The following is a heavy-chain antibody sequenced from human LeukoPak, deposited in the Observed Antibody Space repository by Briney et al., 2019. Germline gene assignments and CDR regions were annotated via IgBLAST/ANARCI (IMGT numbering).Heavy chain of an antibody. Sequence: GGSLRLSCAASGFTFSSYGMHWVRQAPGKGLEWVAVISYDGSNEYYADSVKGRFTISRDNSKNTLYLQMNSLRAEDTAVYYCAKDQYLVAATLEIWGQGTMVTVSS. D-gene: IGHD2-15*01. CDR3: AKDQYLVAATLEI. J-gene: IGHJ3*02. V-gene: IGHV3-30*18. CDR2: ISYDGSNE. CDR1: GFTFSSYG.